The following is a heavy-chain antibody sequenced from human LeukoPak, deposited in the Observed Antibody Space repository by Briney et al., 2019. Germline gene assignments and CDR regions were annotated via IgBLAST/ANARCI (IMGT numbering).Heavy chain of an antibody. J-gene: IGHJ3*02. Sequence: SETLSLTCTVSGYSISSGYLWGWIRQPPGKGLEWIGSIDGSGTSYYNPSLKSRVTIPVDTSRNQFSLKMTSVTAADTAVYYCARARGSSGWYTAFDIWGQGTMVTVSS. D-gene: IGHD6-19*01. V-gene: IGHV4-38-2*02. CDR1: GYSISSGYL. CDR2: IDGSGTS. CDR3: ARARGSSGWYTAFDI.